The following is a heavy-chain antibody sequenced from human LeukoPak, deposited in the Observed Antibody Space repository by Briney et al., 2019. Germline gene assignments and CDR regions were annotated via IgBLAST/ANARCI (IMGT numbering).Heavy chain of an antibody. J-gene: IGHJ4*02. CDR2: INPNSGGT. D-gene: IGHD3-22*01. V-gene: IGHV1-2*02. CDR3: ARVLKYYYDSSGYDWSGFDY. Sequence: ASVKVSCKASGYTFTGYYMHWVRQAPGQGLEWMGWINPNSGGTNYAQKFQGRVTMTRDTSISTAYIELSRLRSDDTAVYYCARVLKYYYDSSGYDWSGFDYWGQGTLVTVSS. CDR1: GYTFTGYY.